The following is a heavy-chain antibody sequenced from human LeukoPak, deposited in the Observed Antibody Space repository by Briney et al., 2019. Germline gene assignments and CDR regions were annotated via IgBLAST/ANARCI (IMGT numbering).Heavy chain of an antibody. CDR1: GFTFSSYG. CDR3: ARDDALGDNALDI. Sequence: PGGSLTLSCAASGFTFSSYGMHWVRQAPGKGLEWVAVILNDGSQEKYADSVKGRFTISRDNSKNTLFLQMNSLRAEDTAVYYCARDDALGDNALDIWGQGTMVTVSS. J-gene: IGHJ3*02. V-gene: IGHV3-33*01. CDR2: ILNDGSQE. D-gene: IGHD3-16*01.